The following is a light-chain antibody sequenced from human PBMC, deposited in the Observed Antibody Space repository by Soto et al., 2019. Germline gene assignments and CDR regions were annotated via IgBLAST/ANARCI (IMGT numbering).Light chain of an antibody. V-gene: IGKV1-39*01. CDR2: GAS. CDR1: QSIARF. CDR3: QQSHIAPYT. Sequence: DLQMNQSPSSLSAAVGDRVTITCRASQSIARFLNWYQQKPGEVPKLLIFGASYLRSGVPSRFSGSGSGTHFALTITSLQPEDFATYFCQQSHIAPYTFGQGTNL. J-gene: IGKJ2*01.